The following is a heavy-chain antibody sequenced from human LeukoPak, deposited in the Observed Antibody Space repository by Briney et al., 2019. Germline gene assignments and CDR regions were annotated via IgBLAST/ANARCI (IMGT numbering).Heavy chain of an antibody. Sequence: GGSLRLSCASSGLTFSRYVMGWVRQAPGKGLEWVSTLSASGGSTFYAASVKGRFTVSRDNSKNTLFLQMNTLRAEDTAVYYCATLYGDYNWYFDLWGRGTLVTVSS. CDR2: LSASGGST. D-gene: IGHD4-17*01. CDR3: ATLYGDYNWYFDL. V-gene: IGHV3-23*01. CDR1: GLTFSRYV. J-gene: IGHJ2*01.